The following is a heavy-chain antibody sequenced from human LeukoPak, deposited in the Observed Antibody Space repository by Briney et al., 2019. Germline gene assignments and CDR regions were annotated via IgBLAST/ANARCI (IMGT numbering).Heavy chain of an antibody. J-gene: IGHJ5*02. CDR3: ARQFGSSWYWFDH. CDR1: GYSISSGYY. V-gene: IGHV4-38-2*01. Sequence: KASETLSLTCAVSGYSISSGYYWGWIRQPPGKGLEWIGSIYHSGSTYYNPSLKSRVTISVDTSKNQFSLKLSSVTAADTAVYYCARQFGSSWYWFDHWGQGTLVTVSS. CDR2: IYHSGST. D-gene: IGHD6-13*01.